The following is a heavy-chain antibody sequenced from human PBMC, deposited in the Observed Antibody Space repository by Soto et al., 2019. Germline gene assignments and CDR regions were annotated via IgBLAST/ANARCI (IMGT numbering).Heavy chain of an antibody. CDR3: AAGYTTGPDTFDI. D-gene: IGHD6-13*01. Sequence: GESLKISCKGSGYNFANYWIGWVRQMPGKGLEWMGMIFPGDSDTKNSPSLQGQITMSVDKSDSSAYLQWRSLKASDTAMYYCAAGYTTGPDTFDIWGQGTMVTVSS. CDR2: IFPGDSDT. CDR1: GYNFANYW. J-gene: IGHJ3*02. V-gene: IGHV5-51*01.